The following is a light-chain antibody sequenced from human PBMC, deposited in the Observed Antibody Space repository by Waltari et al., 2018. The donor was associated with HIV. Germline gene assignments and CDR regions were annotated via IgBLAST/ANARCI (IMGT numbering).Light chain of an antibody. Sequence: QSALTQPASVSGSPGPSISISCTGPTSALCSYTSVSWYRHRPGEAPKLLIFGASHRPSGVSHRFSASTFGNTASLTISGLQTDDEGDYYCSSYTTSDSVVFGGGTRLTVL. CDR2: GAS. J-gene: IGLJ3*02. CDR1: TSALCSYTS. CDR3: SSYTTSDSVV. V-gene: IGLV2-14*01.